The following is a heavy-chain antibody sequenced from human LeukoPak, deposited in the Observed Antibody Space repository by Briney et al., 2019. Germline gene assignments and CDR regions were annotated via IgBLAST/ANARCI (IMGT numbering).Heavy chain of an antibody. CDR1: GFTFSSYW. CDR3: ARGIFSNWFDP. CDR2: INSDGSST. J-gene: IGHJ5*02. V-gene: IGHV3-74*01. Sequence: GGFLRLSCAASGFTFSSYWMHWVRQAPGKGLVWVSRINSDGSSTSYADSVKGRFTISRDNAKNTLYLQMNSLRAEDTAVYYCARGIFSNWFDPWGQGTLVTVSS.